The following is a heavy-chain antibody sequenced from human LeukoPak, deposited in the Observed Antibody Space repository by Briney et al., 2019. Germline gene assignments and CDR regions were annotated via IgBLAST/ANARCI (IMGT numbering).Heavy chain of an antibody. CDR1: GFTFSSYE. J-gene: IGHJ4*02. CDR3: ARDRYYGSGIFDS. Sequence: GGSLRLSCAASGFTFSSYEMNSVRPAPGKGLEWVSYISAGGGTIYYADSVKGRFTISRDNAKNSLYLQMNSLRAEGTAVYYCARDRYYGSGIFDSWGKGTLVTVSS. CDR2: ISAGGGTI. D-gene: IGHD3-10*01. V-gene: IGHV3-48*03.